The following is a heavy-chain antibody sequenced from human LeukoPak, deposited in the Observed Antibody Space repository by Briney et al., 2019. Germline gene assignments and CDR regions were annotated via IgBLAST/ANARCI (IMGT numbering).Heavy chain of an antibody. CDR3: AKGPRRQWLVFIGDY. CDR1: GFTFSSYA. J-gene: IGHJ4*02. V-gene: IGHV3-23*01. CDR2: ISGSGGST. D-gene: IGHD6-19*01. Sequence: PGGSLRLSCAASGFTFSSYAMSWVRQAPGEGLEWVSAISGSGGSTYYADSVKGRFTISRDNSKNTLYLQMNSLRAEDTALYYCAKGPRRQWLVFIGDYWGQGTLVTVSS.